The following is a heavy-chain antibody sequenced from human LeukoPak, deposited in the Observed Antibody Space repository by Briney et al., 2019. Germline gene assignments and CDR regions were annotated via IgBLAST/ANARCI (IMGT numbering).Heavy chain of an antibody. V-gene: IGHV4-34*01. Sequence: SETLSLTCAVYGGSFSGYYWSWIRQPPGKGLEWIGEINHSGSTNYNPSLKSRVTISVDTSKNQFSLKLSSVTAADTAVYYCAALAVAGTTASFDYWGQGTLVTVSS. CDR1: GGSFSGYY. CDR3: AALAVAGTTASFDY. J-gene: IGHJ4*02. CDR2: INHSGST. D-gene: IGHD6-19*01.